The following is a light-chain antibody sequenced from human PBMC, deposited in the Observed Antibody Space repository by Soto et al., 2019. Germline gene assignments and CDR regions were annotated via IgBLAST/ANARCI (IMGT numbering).Light chain of an antibody. J-gene: IGKJ2*01. Sequence: EIVMTQSPATLSVSPGDRATLSCGASQSVSSNLAWYQQKPGQAPRLLIYGASTRATGIPARFSGSGSGTEFTLTISSLQSEDFAVHYCQQYNNWPPHTFGQGTKLEIK. CDR2: GAS. CDR1: QSVSSN. CDR3: QQYNNWPPHT. V-gene: IGKV3-15*01.